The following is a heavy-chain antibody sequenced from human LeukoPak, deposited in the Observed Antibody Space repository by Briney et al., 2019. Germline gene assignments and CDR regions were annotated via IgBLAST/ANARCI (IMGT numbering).Heavy chain of an antibody. CDR1: GGSISSYY. J-gene: IGHJ1*01. CDR2: IYYSGTT. Sequence: SETLSLTCTISGGSISSYYWSWIRQPPGKGLEWIGYIYYSGTTNYNPSLKSRVTISVDTSKNQFSLKLSSVTAADTAVYYCAREDYCSGGSCYSGYFQHWGQGTLVTVSS. CDR3: AREDYCSGGSCYSGYFQH. D-gene: IGHD2-15*01. V-gene: IGHV4-59*01.